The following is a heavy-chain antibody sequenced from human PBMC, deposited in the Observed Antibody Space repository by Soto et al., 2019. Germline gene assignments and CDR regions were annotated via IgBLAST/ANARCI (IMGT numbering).Heavy chain of an antibody. CDR3: ARVQFYYGSGSYDY. CDR1: GYTFTSYA. J-gene: IGHJ4*02. D-gene: IGHD3-10*01. Sequence: ASVKVSCKASGYTFTSYAMHWVRQAPGQRLEWMGWINAGNGNTKYSQKFQGRVTMTTDTSTSTAYMELRSLRSDDTAVYYCARVQFYYGSGSYDYWGQGTLVTVSS. V-gene: IGHV1-3*01. CDR2: INAGNGNT.